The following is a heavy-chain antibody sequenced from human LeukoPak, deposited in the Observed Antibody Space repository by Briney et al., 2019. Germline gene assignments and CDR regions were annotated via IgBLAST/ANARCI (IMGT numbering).Heavy chain of an antibody. Sequence: GGSLRLSCAASDFTVSSNYMSWVRQAPGKGLEWVSAISGSGGSTYYADSVKGRFTISRDNSKNTLYLQMNGLRAEDTAVYYCARGEVSWFDPWGQGTLVTVSS. V-gene: IGHV3-23*01. CDR1: DFTVSSNY. D-gene: IGHD2-21*01. CDR3: ARGEVSWFDP. J-gene: IGHJ5*02. CDR2: ISGSGGST.